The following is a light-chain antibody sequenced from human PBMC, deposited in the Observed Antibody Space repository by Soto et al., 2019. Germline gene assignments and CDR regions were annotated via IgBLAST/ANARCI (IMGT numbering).Light chain of an antibody. Sequence: QAVVTQPPSASRTPGQRVTISCSGSSSNIGSNYVYWYQQLPGTAPKLLIYRNNQRPSGVPDRFSGSKSGTSASLAISGLRSEDEADYYCAAWDDSLSGHVVFGGGTKVTVL. V-gene: IGLV1-47*01. CDR1: SSNIGSNY. CDR3: AAWDDSLSGHVV. CDR2: RNN. J-gene: IGLJ2*01.